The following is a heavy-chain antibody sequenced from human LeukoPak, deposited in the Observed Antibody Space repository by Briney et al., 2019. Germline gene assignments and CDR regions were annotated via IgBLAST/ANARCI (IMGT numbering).Heavy chain of an antibody. CDR1: GYTLTELS. V-gene: IGHV1-24*01. D-gene: IGHD3-22*01. CDR2: FDPEDGDT. J-gene: IGHJ4*02. Sequence: GASVTVSCTVSGYTLTELSMHWVRQAPGKGLEWMGGFDPEDGDTIYAQKFQGRVTMTEDTSTATAYMELSSLRSEDTAVYYCVMSYYDSSGYSDYWGQGTLVTVSS. CDR3: VMSYYDSSGYSDY.